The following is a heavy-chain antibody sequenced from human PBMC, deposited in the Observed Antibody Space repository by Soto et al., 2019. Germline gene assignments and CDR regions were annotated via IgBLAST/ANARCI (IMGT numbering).Heavy chain of an antibody. Sequence: VGSLRLSCAASGFTFSSFGMHWVRQAPGKGLEWVALISYDGSNKYYADSVKGRFTISRDKSKNTLYLQMNSLRAEDTAVYYCAKDRGWSSADLDYWGQGTRVTVSS. CDR2: ISYDGSNK. CDR3: AKDRGWSSADLDY. V-gene: IGHV3-30*18. CDR1: GFTFSSFG. D-gene: IGHD6-19*01. J-gene: IGHJ4*02.